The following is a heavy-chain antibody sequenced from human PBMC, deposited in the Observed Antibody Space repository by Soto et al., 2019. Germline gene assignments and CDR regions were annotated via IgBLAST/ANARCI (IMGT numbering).Heavy chain of an antibody. D-gene: IGHD6-19*01. CDR1: GYSFTSYW. Sequence: PGACLKISCKGSGYSFTSYWIGWVRPMPGKGLEWMGIIYPGDSDTRYSPSFQGQVTISADKSISTAYLQWSSLKASDTAMYYCARRGIVWYSPTSYFCMDVWGQGITITVS. CDR3: ARRGIVWYSPTSYFCMDV. J-gene: IGHJ6*02. V-gene: IGHV5-51*01. CDR2: IYPGDSDT.